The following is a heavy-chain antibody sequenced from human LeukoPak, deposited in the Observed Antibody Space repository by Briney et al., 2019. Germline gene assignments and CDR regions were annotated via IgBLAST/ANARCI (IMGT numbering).Heavy chain of an antibody. V-gene: IGHV3-30*02. CDR1: GLTLSSYG. J-gene: IGHJ4*02. CDR3: AKGGSRGTYYFDY. CDR2: IRYDGSNK. Sequence: PGGSLRLSSAASGLTLSSYGMHWVRQAPGKGLEWGTFIRYDGSNKYYADSVKGRFTISRDNSMNTVNLQMNSLRPEDTAVYYCAKGGSRGTYYFDYWGRGILVTVSS. D-gene: IGHD1-26*01.